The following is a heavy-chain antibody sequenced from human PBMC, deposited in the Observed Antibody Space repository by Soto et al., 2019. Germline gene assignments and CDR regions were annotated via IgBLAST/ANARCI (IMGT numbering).Heavy chain of an antibody. CDR3: AKEMTSGYYLFDY. V-gene: IGHV3-23*01. J-gene: IGHJ4*02. D-gene: IGHD3-22*01. CDR2: ISGTGGST. Sequence: GGSLRLSCATSGFTFSSYARIWVRQAPGKGLEWVSTISGTGGSTYYPDSVKGRFTISRDNSKNTVYLQMSSLRAEDAAVYYCAKEMTSGYYLFDYWGQGTLVTVSS. CDR1: GFTFSSYA.